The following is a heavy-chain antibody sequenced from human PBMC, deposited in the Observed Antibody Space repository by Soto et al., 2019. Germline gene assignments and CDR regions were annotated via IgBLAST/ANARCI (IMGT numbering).Heavy chain of an antibody. Sequence: LETLSLTCAVYGGSFSGYYWNWIRQPPGKGLEWIGEIDHSGYTNYNPSLKSRVTISVDTSKNQFSLRLTSVTAADTAVYYCARVRDWFDPWGQGTLVTVPQ. CDR3: ARVRDWFDP. CDR1: GGSFSGYY. CDR2: IDHSGYT. J-gene: IGHJ5*02. V-gene: IGHV4-34*01. D-gene: IGHD3-3*01.